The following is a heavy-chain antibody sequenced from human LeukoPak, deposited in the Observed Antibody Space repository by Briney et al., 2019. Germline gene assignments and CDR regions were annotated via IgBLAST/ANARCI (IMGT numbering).Heavy chain of an antibody. V-gene: IGHV4-39*07. Sequence: PSETLSLTCTVSGGSINSTNYYWGWIRQPPGKGLEWIGSIYYSGSTYYNPSLKSRVTISVDTSKNQFSLKLSSVTAADTAVYYCARGFRYAKYYDILTGPIWGQGTMVTVSS. CDR1: GGSINSTNYY. D-gene: IGHD3-9*01. CDR3: ARGFRYAKYYDILTGPI. CDR2: IYYSGST. J-gene: IGHJ3*02.